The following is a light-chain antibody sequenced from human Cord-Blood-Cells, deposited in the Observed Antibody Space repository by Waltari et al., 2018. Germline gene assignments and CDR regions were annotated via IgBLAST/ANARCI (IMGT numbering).Light chain of an antibody. CDR2: RNN. J-gene: IGLJ3*02. CDR1: SSNIGSNY. V-gene: IGLV1-47*01. Sequence: QSVLTQPPSASGTPGQRVTISCSGRSSNIGSNYVYWYQQRPGTAPKLLIYRNNQRPSGVPDRFSGSKSGTSASLAISGLRSEDEADYYCAAWDDSLSGWVFGGGTKLTVL. CDR3: AAWDDSLSGWV.